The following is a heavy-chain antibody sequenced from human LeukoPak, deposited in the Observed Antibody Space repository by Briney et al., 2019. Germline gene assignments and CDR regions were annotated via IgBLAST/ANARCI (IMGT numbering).Heavy chain of an antibody. CDR3: TRVRHGDYFDY. Sequence: GGSLRLSCAASGFSISDHYMDWVRQAPGKGLEWVGRVRNKPNGYTTDYGTSVKGRFTISRDDSKNSLYLQMDSLTSEDTAVYYCTRVRHGDYFDYWGQGTLVSVSS. D-gene: IGHD4-17*01. CDR2: VRNKPNGYTT. V-gene: IGHV3-72*01. CDR1: GFSISDHY. J-gene: IGHJ4*02.